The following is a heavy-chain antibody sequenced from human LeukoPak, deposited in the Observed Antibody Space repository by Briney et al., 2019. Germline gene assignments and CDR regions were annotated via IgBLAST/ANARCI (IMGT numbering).Heavy chain of an antibody. J-gene: IGHJ4*02. CDR3: ATVKLLFGAYYYGSGSYAY. Sequence: GASVKVSCKVSGYTLTELSMHWVRQAPGKGLEWMGGFDPQDGETIYAQKFQGRVTMTEDTSTDTAYMELSSLRSEDTAVYYCATVKLLFGAYYYGSGSYAYWGQGTLVTVSS. CDR1: GYTLTELS. CDR2: FDPQDGET. D-gene: IGHD3-10*01. V-gene: IGHV1-24*01.